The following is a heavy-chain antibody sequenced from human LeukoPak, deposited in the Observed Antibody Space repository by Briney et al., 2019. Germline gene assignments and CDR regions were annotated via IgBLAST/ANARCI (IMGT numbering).Heavy chain of an antibody. V-gene: IGHV1-46*01. D-gene: IGHD3-10*01. CDR2: INPSGGST. CDR1: GYTFTSYY. CDR3: ARDSGAAKGYYYYMDV. J-gene: IGHJ6*03. Sequence: GASVKVSCKASGYTFTSYYMHWVRQAPGQGLEWMGIINPSGGSTSYAQKFQGRVTMTRDTSTSTVYMELSSLRSEDTAVYYCARDSGAAKGYYYYMDVWGKGTTVTVSS.